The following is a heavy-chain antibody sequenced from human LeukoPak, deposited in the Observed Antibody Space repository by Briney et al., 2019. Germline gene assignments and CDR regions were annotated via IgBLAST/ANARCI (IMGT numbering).Heavy chain of an antibody. CDR2: ISGSGGST. CDR3: AKDGLNRRSGYDTYYYYYYMDV. D-gene: IGHD5-12*01. Sequence: PGGSLRLSCAASGFTFSSYAMSWVRQAPGKGLEWVSAISGSGGSTYYADSVKGRFTISRDNAKNSLYLQMNSLRAEDTASYYCAKDGLNRRSGYDTYYYYYYMDVWGKGTTVTVSS. CDR1: GFTFSSYA. J-gene: IGHJ6*03. V-gene: IGHV3-23*01.